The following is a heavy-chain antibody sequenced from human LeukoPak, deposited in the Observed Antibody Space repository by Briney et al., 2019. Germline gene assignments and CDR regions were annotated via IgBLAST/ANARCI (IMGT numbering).Heavy chain of an antibody. D-gene: IGHD6-13*01. J-gene: IGHJ4*02. CDR3: ARGASAAINY. Sequence: SETLSLTCAVYGGSFSGYYWSWIRQPPGKELEWIGEINHSGSTNYNPSLKSRVTISVDTSKNQFSLKLSSVTAADTAVYYCARGASAAINYWGQGTLVTVSS. CDR2: INHSGST. V-gene: IGHV4-34*01. CDR1: GGSFSGYY.